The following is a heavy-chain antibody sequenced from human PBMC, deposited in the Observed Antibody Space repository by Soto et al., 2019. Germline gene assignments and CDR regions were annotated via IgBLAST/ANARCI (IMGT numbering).Heavy chain of an antibody. CDR2: ISYDGSNE. CDR1: GFRFRTFG. V-gene: IGHV3-30*03. J-gene: IGHJ4*02. CDR3: ARYYYDSSGYYVGSLYYFDY. Sequence: PGGSLRLSCAASGFRFRTFGMHWVRQAPGKGLEWVAVISYDGSNEFYADSVKGRFTISRDNAKNSLYLQMNSLRAEDTAVYYCARYYYDSSGYYVGSLYYFDYWGQGTLVTVS. D-gene: IGHD3-22*01.